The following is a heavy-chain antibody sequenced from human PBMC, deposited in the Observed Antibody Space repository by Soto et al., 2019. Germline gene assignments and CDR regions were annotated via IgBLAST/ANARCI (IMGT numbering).Heavy chain of an antibody. CDR1: GGTFSSYA. D-gene: IGHD3-10*01. J-gene: IGHJ3*02. CDR3: AVSFKYGSGTFDAFDI. Sequence: QVQLVQSGTEVKKPGSSLKVSCKASGGTFSSYAISWVRQAPGQGLEWMGGIIPIFGTTNYAEKFRGRVSITADESTSTAYVELSSLRSEDTAGYYCAVSFKYGSGTFDAFDIWGQGTMVTVSS. V-gene: IGHV1-69*01. CDR2: IIPIFGTT.